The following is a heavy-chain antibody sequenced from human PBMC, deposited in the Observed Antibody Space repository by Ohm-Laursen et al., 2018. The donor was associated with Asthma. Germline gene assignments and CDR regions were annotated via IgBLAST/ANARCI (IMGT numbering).Heavy chain of an antibody. Sequence: GSVGLSCAASGYTFSRYSIHWVRQIPGKGLEWVASISTASSFIYYADSVRGRFTTSRDNARNSVYLQMNSLRAEDTALYYCARIGPEWELPGREYSLHHWGEGTLVTVSS. J-gene: IGHJ1*01. V-gene: IGHV3-21*01. CDR3: ARIGPEWELPGREYSLHH. CDR1: GYTFSRYS. D-gene: IGHD1-26*01. CDR2: ISTASSFI.